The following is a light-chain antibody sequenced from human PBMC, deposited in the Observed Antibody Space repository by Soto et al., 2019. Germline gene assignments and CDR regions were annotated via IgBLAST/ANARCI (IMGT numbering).Light chain of an antibody. V-gene: IGKV1-5*03. CDR2: KAS. Sequence: DIQMTQSPSTLSASVGDRVTITCRASQSISSWLVWYQQKPGKAPKLLIYKASSLESGVPSRFSGSGSGTEFTLTISSLQPDDFATYYCQQYKSYPYTFGQGTKLEIK. CDR3: QQYKSYPYT. J-gene: IGKJ2*01. CDR1: QSISSW.